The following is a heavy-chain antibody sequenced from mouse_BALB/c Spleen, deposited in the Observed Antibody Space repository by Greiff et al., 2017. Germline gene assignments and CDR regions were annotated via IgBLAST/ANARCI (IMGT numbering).Heavy chain of an antibody. CDR1: GYTFTSYY. Sequence: VQLQQSGAELVKPGASVKLSCKASGYTFTSYYMYWVKQRPGQGLEWIGEINPSNGGTNFNEKFKSKATLTVDKSSSTAYMQLSSLTSEDSAVYYWTRVSGYPAWFAYWGQGTLVTVSA. J-gene: IGHJ3*01. D-gene: IGHD2-2*01. V-gene: IGHV1S81*02. CDR2: INPSNGGT. CDR3: TRVSGYPAWFAY.